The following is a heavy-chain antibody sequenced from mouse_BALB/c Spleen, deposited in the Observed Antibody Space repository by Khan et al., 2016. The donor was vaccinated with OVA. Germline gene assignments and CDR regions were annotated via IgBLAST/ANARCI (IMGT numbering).Heavy chain of an antibody. CDR3: ARGTFDY. CDR1: GYSFTTYY. J-gene: IGHJ3*01. V-gene: IGHV1-34*01. Sequence: EVQLQESGPELMKPGASVKISCKASGYSFTTYYMHWVKQSHGKSLEWIGYIDPFNGGNDYNQKFKGKATLTVDKSSSTAYMHLSSLTSEDSAVYYWARGTFDYWGQGTLVTVSA. D-gene: IGHD3-3*01. CDR2: IDPFNGGN.